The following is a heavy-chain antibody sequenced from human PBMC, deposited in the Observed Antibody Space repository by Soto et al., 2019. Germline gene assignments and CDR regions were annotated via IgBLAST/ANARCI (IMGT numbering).Heavy chain of an antibody. D-gene: IGHD2-2*01. CDR1: GGSISNYY. J-gene: IGHJ4*02. V-gene: IGHV4-59*08. Sequence: ETVSLTCSVCGGSISNYYWRGIRQPPGKGLEWMGYIYYSGSTNYNPALKSRVTISVDTSRNQFSLKLSSVTAADTAVYYGASNVCSSTRCSPYFLYWGQGAQVNVPS. CDR3: ASNVCSSTRCSPYFLY. CDR2: IYYSGST.